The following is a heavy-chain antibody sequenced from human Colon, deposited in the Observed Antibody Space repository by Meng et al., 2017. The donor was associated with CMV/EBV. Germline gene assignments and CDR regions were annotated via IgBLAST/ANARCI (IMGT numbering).Heavy chain of an antibody. CDR1: GFTFDTFE. J-gene: IGHJ4*02. D-gene: IGHD2-21*01. CDR2: ISFFGTGGNTI. Sequence: GGSLRLSCAASGFTFDTFEMNWVRQAPGKGLEWVSLISFFGTGGNTISYADSVKGRFTISRDNAKSSLYLQMNGLRAEDTAIYYCARVGRNCGGDCYDYWGQGTLVTVSS. CDR3: ARVGRNCGGDCYDY. V-gene: IGHV3-48*03.